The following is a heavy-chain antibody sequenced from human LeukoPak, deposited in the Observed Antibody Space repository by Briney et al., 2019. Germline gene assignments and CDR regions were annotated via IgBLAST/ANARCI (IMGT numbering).Heavy chain of an antibody. CDR1: GYSFTNFD. J-gene: IGHJ6*03. Sequence: ASVKVSCKASGYSFTNFDINWVRQATGQGLEWMGWMNPNSGNKGYAQKFQGRVIMTMNTSISTAYMELSSLRSEDRAVYYCARGPQWRGDYYYMDVWGRGTTVTVSS. V-gene: IGHV1-8*01. D-gene: IGHD6-19*01. CDR2: MNPNSGNK. CDR3: ARGPQWRGDYYYMDV.